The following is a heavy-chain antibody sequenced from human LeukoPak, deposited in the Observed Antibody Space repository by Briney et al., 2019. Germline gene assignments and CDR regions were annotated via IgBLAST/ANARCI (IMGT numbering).Heavy chain of an antibody. CDR3: VREQPGDGWSGFDY. V-gene: IGHV3-30*07. J-gene: IGHJ4*02. D-gene: IGHD6-19*01. CDR2: IRFDGSRQ. Sequence: PGGSLRLSGAASGFTFSNFAMHWVSQSPAKGLEWVAVIRFDGSRQHYAESLEGRFTISRDNSKNTVSLQMSSLRTEDTALYYCVREQPGDGWSGFDYWGQGTLVTVSS. CDR1: GFTFSNFA.